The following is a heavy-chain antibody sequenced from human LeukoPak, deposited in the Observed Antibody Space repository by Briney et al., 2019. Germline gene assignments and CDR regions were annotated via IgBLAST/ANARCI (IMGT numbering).Heavy chain of an antibody. V-gene: IGHV4-39*01. CDR3: ASSGSYRSDN. Sequence: PSXXLSLTCTVSGASISNYYWTWIRQPPGKGLEWIGSIYYSGSTYYNPSLKSRVTISVDTSKNQFSLKLSSVTAADTAVYYCASSGSYRSDNWGQGTLVTVSS. CDR2: IYYSGST. CDR1: GASISNYY. J-gene: IGHJ4*02. D-gene: IGHD1-26*01.